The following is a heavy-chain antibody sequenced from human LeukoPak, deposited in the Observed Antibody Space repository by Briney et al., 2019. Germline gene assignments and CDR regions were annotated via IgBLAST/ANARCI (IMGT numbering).Heavy chain of an antibody. D-gene: IGHD2-15*01. CDR2: ISSSSSYI. CDR3: ARGLPPGYCSGGSCYSWAFDI. V-gene: IGHV3-21*01. Sequence: AGGSLRLSCAASGFTFSSYSMNWVRQAPGKGLEWVSSISSSSSYIYYADSVKGRFTISRDNAKNSLYLQMNSLRAEDTAVYYCARGLPPGYCSGGSCYSWAFDIWGQGTMVTVSS. CDR1: GFTFSSYS. J-gene: IGHJ3*02.